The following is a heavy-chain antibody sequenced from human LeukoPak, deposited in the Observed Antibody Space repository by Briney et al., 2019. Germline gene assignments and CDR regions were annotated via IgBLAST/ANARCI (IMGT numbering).Heavy chain of an antibody. CDR3: TSGPIVAGGAFDY. J-gene: IGHJ4*02. Sequence: KTGGSLRLSCGASGFTFSTYAMSWVRQAPGKGLEWVGRIKSKAAGGTTDYAAPVKGRFTISRDDSKDTLYLQMNSLKTEDTAVYYCTSGPIVAGGAFDYWGQGTLVTVSS. D-gene: IGHD5-12*01. V-gene: IGHV3-15*01. CDR2: IKSKAAGGTT. CDR1: GFTFSTYA.